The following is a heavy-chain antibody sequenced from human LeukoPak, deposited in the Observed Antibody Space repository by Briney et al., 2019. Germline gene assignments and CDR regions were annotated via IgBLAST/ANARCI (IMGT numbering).Heavy chain of an antibody. CDR2: IIPISGTP. V-gene: IGHV1-69*05. Sequence: SVKVSCKASGGVFSSTAISWVRQAPGQGLEWMGGIIPISGTPNYAQKFQGRVTIITDESTSTVYMELSSLRPEDTAVYYCGRATTGDSSGYLSHYYFYFMDVWGKGTPVTVSS. J-gene: IGHJ6*03. CDR3: GRATTGDSSGYLSHYYFYFMDV. D-gene: IGHD3-22*01. CDR1: GGVFSSTA.